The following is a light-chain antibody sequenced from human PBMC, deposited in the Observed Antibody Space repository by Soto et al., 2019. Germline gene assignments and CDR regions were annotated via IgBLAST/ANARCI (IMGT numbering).Light chain of an antibody. J-gene: IGLJ1*01. Sequence: SYELTQPPSVSVAPGQTARITCGGNNIASKTVHWYQQRPGQAPVLVVYDDSDRPSGIPERFSGSNSGNTATLTISRVEAGDEAGYYCLVWDTGSDPYVFGTGTKVTVL. CDR3: LVWDTGSDPYV. CDR1: NIASKT. CDR2: DDS. V-gene: IGLV3-21*02.